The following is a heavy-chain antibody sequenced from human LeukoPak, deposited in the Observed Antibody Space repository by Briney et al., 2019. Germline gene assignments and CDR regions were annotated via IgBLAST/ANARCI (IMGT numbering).Heavy chain of an antibody. J-gene: IGHJ6*02. V-gene: IGHV4-39*01. CDR3: ASYDILTGPYYGMDV. CDR1: GGSFSGYY. Sequence: SETLSLTCAVYGGSFSGYYWGWIRQPPGKGLEWIGSIYYSGSTYYNPSLKSRVTIPVDTSKNQFSLKLSSVTAADTAVYYCASYDILTGPYYGMDVWGQGTTVTVSS. D-gene: IGHD3-9*01. CDR2: IYYSGST.